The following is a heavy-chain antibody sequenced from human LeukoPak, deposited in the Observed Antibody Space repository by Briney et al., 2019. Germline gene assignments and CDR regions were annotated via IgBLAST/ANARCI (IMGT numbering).Heavy chain of an antibody. Sequence: GGSLRLSCGASGFTFSSYAMSWVRQAPGKGLEWVSAISGSGGSTYYADSVKGRFTISRDNSKNTLYLQMNSLRAEDTAVYYCAKGKWAYYAVDYWGQGTLVTVSS. J-gene: IGHJ4*02. CDR2: ISGSGGST. V-gene: IGHV3-23*01. D-gene: IGHD3-16*01. CDR1: GFTFSSYA. CDR3: AKGKWAYYAVDY.